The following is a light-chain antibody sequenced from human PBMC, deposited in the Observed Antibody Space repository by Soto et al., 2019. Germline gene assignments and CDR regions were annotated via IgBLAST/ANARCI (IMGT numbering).Light chain of an antibody. CDR1: QSVLYSSNNKNY. Sequence: DIVMTQSPDSLAVSLGEGATINCNSSQSVLYSSNNKNYLAWYQQKPGQPPKLLIYWASTRESGVPDRFSGSGSGTDFTLTISSLQAEDVAVYYCQQYYSTPLTFGGGTKVDIK. CDR2: WAS. V-gene: IGKV4-1*01. CDR3: QQYYSTPLT. J-gene: IGKJ4*01.